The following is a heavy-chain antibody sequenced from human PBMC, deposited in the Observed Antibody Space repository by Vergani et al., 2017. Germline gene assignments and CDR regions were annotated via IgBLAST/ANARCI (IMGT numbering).Heavy chain of an antibody. CDR3: ARGLRLLYNRLDP. D-gene: IGHD1-14*01. V-gene: IGHV3-33*01. CDR2: TWYDGNNK. CDR1: GFTFNQYG. J-gene: IGHJ5*02. Sequence: QVQLVESGGGVVQPGRSLRLSCVASGFTFNQYGMHCVRQAPGKGLEWVAVTWYDGNNKQYADSVKGRFTISRDNSKSTMYLQMNSLRDEDTGVYYCARGLRLLYNRLDPWGQGTLVTVPS.